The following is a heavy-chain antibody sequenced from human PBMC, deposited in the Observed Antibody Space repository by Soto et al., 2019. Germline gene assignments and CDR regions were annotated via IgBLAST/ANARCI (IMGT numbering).Heavy chain of an antibody. CDR3: ARASLTGYSIDAFDI. V-gene: IGHV3-33*01. Sequence: QVQLVESGGGVVQPGRSLRLSCAASGFTFSSYGMHWVRQAPGKGLEWVAVIWYDGSNKYYADSVKGRFTISRDNSKNTLYLQMNSLRAEDTAVYYCARASLTGYSIDAFDIWGQGTMVTVSS. J-gene: IGHJ3*02. CDR1: GFTFSSYG. D-gene: IGHD3-9*01. CDR2: IWYDGSNK.